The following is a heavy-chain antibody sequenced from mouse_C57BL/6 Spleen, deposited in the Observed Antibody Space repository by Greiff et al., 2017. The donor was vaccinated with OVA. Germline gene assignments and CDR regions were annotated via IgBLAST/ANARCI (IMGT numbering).Heavy chain of an antibody. CDR1: GFTFSDYG. Sequence: DVKLQESGGGLVKPGGSLKLSCAASGFTFSDYGMHWVRQAPEKGLEWVAYISSGSSTIYYADTVKGRFTISRDNAKNTLFLQMTSLRSEDTAMYYCARKWFAYWGQGTLVTVSA. V-gene: IGHV5-17*01. J-gene: IGHJ3*01. CDR3: ARKWFAY. CDR2: ISSGSSTI.